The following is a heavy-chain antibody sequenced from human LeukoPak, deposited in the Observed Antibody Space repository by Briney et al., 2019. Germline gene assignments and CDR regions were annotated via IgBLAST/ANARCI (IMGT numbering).Heavy chain of an antibody. Sequence: EASVKVSCKASGGTFSSYAISWVRQAPGQGLEWMGGIIPIFGTANYAQKFQGRVTITADESTSTAYMELSSLRSEDTAVYYCARIVVVAAISWLDPWGQGTLVTVSS. D-gene: IGHD2-15*01. CDR1: GGTFSSYA. CDR3: ARIVVVAAISWLDP. J-gene: IGHJ5*02. V-gene: IGHV1-69*13. CDR2: IIPIFGTA.